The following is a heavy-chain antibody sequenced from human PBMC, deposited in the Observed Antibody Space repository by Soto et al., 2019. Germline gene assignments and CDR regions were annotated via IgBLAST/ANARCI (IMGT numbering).Heavy chain of an antibody. J-gene: IGHJ6*02. CDR1: GGSISSSSYY. D-gene: IGHD5-12*01. CDR3: ASYSCYEWDHDVMDV. V-gene: IGHV4-39*01. Sequence: SETLSLTCTVSGGSISSSSYYWGWIRQPPGKGLEWIGSIYYSGSTYYNPSLKSRVTISVDTSKNQFSLKLSSVTAADTAVYYCASYSCYEWDHDVMDVWGQGXTVTVYS. CDR2: IYYSGST.